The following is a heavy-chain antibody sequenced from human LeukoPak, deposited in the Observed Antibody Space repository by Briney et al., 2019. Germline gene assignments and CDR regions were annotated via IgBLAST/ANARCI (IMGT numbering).Heavy chain of an antibody. CDR3: ATAYCSSTSCYFDY. D-gene: IGHD2-2*01. CDR1: GYTLTELS. J-gene: IGHJ4*02. V-gene: IGHV1-24*01. CDR2: FDPEDGET. Sequence: ASVKVSCKVSGYTLTELSMHWVRQAPGKGLEWMGGFDPEDGETIYAQKFQGRVTMTEDTSTDTGYMELSSLRSEDTAVYYCATAYCSSTSCYFDYWGQGTLVTVSS.